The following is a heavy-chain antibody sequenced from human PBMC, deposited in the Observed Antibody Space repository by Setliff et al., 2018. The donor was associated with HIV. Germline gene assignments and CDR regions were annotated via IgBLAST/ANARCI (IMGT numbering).Heavy chain of an antibody. Sequence: PSETLSLTCTVSGGSISSTSYYWGWIRQPPGKGLEWIGSIYHSGSTFYSPSLKSRVTISVDTSRNQFSLKLNSVTAEDTAVYYCARVKATAGVMSPEKGRFDPWGQGTLVTVS. CDR1: GGSISSTSYY. J-gene: IGHJ5*02. D-gene: IGHD6-13*01. V-gene: IGHV4-39*07. CDR2: IYHSGST. CDR3: ARVKATAGVMSPEKGRFDP.